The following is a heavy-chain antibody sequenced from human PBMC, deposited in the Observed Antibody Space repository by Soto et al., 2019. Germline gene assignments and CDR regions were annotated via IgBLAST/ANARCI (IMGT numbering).Heavy chain of an antibody. CDR1: GGSFSGYY. J-gene: IGHJ4*02. Sequence: NPAETLSLTCAVYGGSFSGYYWSWIRQPPGKGLEWIGEINHSGSTNYNPSLKSRVTISVDTSKNQFSLKLSSVTAADTAVYYCARGGCYDPLLYFDYWGQGTLVTVSS. CDR3: ARGGCYDPLLYFDY. CDR2: INHSGST. V-gene: IGHV4-34*01. D-gene: IGHD5-12*01.